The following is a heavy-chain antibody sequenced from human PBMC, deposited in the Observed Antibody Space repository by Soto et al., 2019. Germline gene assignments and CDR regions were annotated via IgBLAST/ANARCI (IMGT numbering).Heavy chain of an antibody. J-gene: IGHJ6*02. CDR2: IIPIFGTA. Sequence: SVKVSCKASGGTFSSYAISWVRQAPGQGLEWMGGIIPIFGTANYAQKFQGRVTITADKSTSTAYMELSSLRSEDTAVYYCARAAAVYDFWSGYLGTQATDYYYGMDVWGQGTTVTVS. D-gene: IGHD3-3*01. V-gene: IGHV1-69*06. CDR3: ARAAAVYDFWSGYLGTQATDYYYGMDV. CDR1: GGTFSSYA.